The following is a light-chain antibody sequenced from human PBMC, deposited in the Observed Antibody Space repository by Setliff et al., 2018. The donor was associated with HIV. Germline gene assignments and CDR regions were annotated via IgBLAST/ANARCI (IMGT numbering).Light chain of an antibody. J-gene: IGLJ1*01. V-gene: IGLV2-14*01. CDR2: GVS. CDR3: SSYTGRSTFV. CDR1: SSDVGNYNY. Sequence: QSVLTQPASVSGSPGQSITISCTGISSDVGNYNYVSWYQEHPGKAPKLMIYGVSKRPSGVSNRFSGSKSGNTASLTISGLQAEDEADYHCSSYTGRSTFVFGTGTKVT.